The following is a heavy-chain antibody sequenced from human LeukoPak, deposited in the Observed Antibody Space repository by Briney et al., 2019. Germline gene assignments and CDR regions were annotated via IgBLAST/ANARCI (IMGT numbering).Heavy chain of an antibody. V-gene: IGHV3-11*01. CDR1: GFTFSDSY. CDR3: ARGKYSFDY. Sequence: PGGSLRLSCAASGFTFSDSYMSWIRQAPGKGLEYISYISSSGSTIYYADSVKGRFTLSRDNAKNSLSLEMNSLRAEGTAVYYCARGKYSFDYWGQGTLVTVSS. J-gene: IGHJ4*02. CDR2: ISSSGSTI.